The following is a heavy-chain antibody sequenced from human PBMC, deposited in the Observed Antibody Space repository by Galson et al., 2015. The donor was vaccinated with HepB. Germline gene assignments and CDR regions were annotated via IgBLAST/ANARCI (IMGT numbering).Heavy chain of an antibody. CDR3: ARGIEMATVGYRWFDP. D-gene: IGHD5-24*01. J-gene: IGHJ5*02. CDR1: GESFSGYF. Sequence: SETLSLTCAVYGESFSGYFWSWIRQSPGKGLEWIGKINHSGGTTYNPSLKSRVTISADRYINQFYLKLTLLTAADTATYYCARGIEMATVGYRWFDPWGQGTLVTVSS. V-gene: IGHV4-34*01. CDR2: INHSGGT.